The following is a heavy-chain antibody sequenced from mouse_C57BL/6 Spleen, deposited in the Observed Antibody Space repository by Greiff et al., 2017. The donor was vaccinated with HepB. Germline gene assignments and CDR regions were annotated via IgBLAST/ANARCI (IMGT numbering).Heavy chain of an antibody. J-gene: IGHJ2*01. D-gene: IGHD2-10*02. CDR2: INPNNGGT. CDR1: GYTFTDYY. Sequence: VQLQQSGPELVKPGASVKISCKASGYTFTDYYMNWVKQSHGKSLEWIGDINPNNGGTSYNQKFKGKATLTVDKSSSTAYMELRSLTSEDSAVYYCARGGEYGNFFDYWGQGTTLTVSS. V-gene: IGHV1-26*01. CDR3: ARGGEYGNFFDY.